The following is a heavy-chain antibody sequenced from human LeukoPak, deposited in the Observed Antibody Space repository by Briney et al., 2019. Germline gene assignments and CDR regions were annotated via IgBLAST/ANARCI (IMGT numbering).Heavy chain of an antibody. J-gene: IGHJ5*02. CDR3: AKDMKVAGTASWFDP. D-gene: IGHD6-19*01. CDR2: ISGSGGST. V-gene: IGHV3-23*01. Sequence: PGGSLRLSCAASGFTFSSYGMSWVRQAPGKGLEWVSAISGSGGSTYYADSVKGRFTISRDNSKNTLYLQMNSLRAEDTAVYYCAKDMKVAGTASWFDPWGQGTLVTVSS. CDR1: GFTFSSYG.